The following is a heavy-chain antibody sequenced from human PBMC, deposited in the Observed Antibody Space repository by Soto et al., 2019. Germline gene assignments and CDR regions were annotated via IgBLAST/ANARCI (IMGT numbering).Heavy chain of an antibody. CDR1: GFTFSSYG. J-gene: IGHJ4*02. Sequence: ESGGGVVQPGRSLRLSCAASGFTFSSYGMHWVRQAPGKGLEWVAVISYDGSNKYYADSVKGRFTISRDNSKNTLYLQMNSLRAEDTAVYYCAKGIAVAGTGSFVWGQGTLVTVSS. CDR2: ISYDGSNK. V-gene: IGHV3-30*18. D-gene: IGHD6-19*01. CDR3: AKGIAVAGTGSFV.